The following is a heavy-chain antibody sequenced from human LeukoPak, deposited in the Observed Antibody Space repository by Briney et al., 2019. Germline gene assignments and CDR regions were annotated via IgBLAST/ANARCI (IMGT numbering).Heavy chain of an antibody. D-gene: IGHD3-16*01. CDR2: TYTSGSN. V-gene: IGHV4-4*07. J-gene: IGHJ5*02. Sequence: PSETLSLTCTGSGGSISSYYWSWIRQPAGKELEWIGRTYTSGSNNYNPSLKSRVTMTVDTSKNQFSLKLSSVTAANTAVYYCARLLGGSGFDPWGQGTLVTVSS. CDR1: GGSISSYY. CDR3: ARLLGGSGFDP.